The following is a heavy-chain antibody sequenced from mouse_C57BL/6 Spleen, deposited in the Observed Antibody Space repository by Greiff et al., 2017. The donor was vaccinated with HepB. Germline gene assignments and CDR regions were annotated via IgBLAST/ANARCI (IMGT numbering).Heavy chain of an antibody. J-gene: IGHJ4*01. CDR2: IYPGSGST. CDR3: ARSGLWSAEDY. Sequence: QVQLQQSGAELVKPGASVKMSCKASGYTFTSYWITWVKQRPGQGLEWIGDIYPGSGSTNYNEKFKSKATLTVDTSSSTAYMQLSSLTSEDSAVYYCARSGLWSAEDYWGQGTSVTVSS. D-gene: IGHD1-1*02. V-gene: IGHV1-55*01. CDR1: GYTFTSYW.